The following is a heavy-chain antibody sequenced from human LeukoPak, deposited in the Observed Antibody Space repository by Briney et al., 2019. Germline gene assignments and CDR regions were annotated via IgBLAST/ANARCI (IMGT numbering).Heavy chain of an antibody. V-gene: IGHV4-61*01. D-gene: IGHD3-10*01. CDR1: GGSVSSGSYY. J-gene: IGHJ6*02. CDR3: ARRPGTYYYYGMDV. CDR2: IYYSGNT. Sequence: SETLSLTCTVSGGSVSSGSYYWSWIRQPPGKGLEWIAYIYYSGNTNYNPSLKSRVTISVDTSKNQFSLKLTSVTAADTAVYYCARRPGTYYYYGMDVWGQGTTVTVSS.